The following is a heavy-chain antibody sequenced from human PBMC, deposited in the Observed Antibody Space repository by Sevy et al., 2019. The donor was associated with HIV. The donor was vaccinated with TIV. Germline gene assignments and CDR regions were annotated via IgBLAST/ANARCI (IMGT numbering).Heavy chain of an antibody. Sequence: SETLSLTCTVSGDSISSNYWSWIRQPPGKGLEWIEYIYYGGMTNYNPSPKSRVTILEDTSKNQFSLRLSSVTPADTAVYYCARPEPTRYYGMDVWGQATTVTVSS. CDR1: GDSISSNY. CDR2: IYYGGMT. J-gene: IGHJ6*02. V-gene: IGHV4-59*01. CDR3: ARPEPTRYYGMDV.